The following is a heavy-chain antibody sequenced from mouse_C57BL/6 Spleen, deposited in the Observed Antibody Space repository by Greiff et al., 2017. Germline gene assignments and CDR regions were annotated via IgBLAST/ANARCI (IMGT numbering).Heavy chain of an antibody. J-gene: IGHJ3*01. Sequence: QVHVKQPGAELVKPGASVKLSCKASGYTFTEYTIHWVKQRSGQGLEWIGWFYPGSGSIKYNEKFKDKATLTADKSSSTVYMELSRLTSEDSAVYFGAGHEAYYGSRLFAYWGQGTLVTVAA. D-gene: IGHD1-1*01. CDR1: GYTFTEYT. CDR3: AGHEAYYGSRLFAY. CDR2: FYPGSGSI. V-gene: IGHV1-62-2*01.